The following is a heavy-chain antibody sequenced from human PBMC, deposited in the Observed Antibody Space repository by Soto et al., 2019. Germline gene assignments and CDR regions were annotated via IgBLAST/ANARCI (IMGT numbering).Heavy chain of an antibody. CDR1: GGSISSYY. Sequence: QVQLQESGPGLVKPSETLSLTCTVSGGSISSYYWSWIRQPPGQGLEWMGYIYYSGSTNYNNSLKSRVTISVDTSKNQVSLKLSSVTTADTAVYYCASRYGGNFDYWGQGTLVTVSS. CDR2: IYYSGST. V-gene: IGHV4-59*01. D-gene: IGHD1-26*01. CDR3: ASRYGGNFDY. J-gene: IGHJ4*02.